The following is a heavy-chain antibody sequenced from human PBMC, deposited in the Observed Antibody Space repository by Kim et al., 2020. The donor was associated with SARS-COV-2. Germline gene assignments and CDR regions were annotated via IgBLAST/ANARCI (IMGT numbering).Heavy chain of an antibody. V-gene: IGHV4-34*01. Sequence: SETLSLTCGVYGGSLSGYYWSWIRLTPEKGLEWVGESGHDGNTNYNPSLKSRVTVSLDTSKNQVLLKLTSLTAADTAVYYCARRLGASGFWYFDLWGRGSLVAVSS. D-gene: IGHD5-12*01. CDR2: SGHDGNT. CDR3: ARRLGASGFWYFDL. J-gene: IGHJ2*01. CDR1: GGSLSGYY.